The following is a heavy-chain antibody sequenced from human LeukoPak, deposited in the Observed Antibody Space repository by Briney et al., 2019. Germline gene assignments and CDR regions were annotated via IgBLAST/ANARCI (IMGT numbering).Heavy chain of an antibody. D-gene: IGHD3-22*01. CDR3: ARAVHYYDRLDY. J-gene: IGHJ4*02. CDR2: IFATGDT. V-gene: IGHV4-4*07. Sequence: NPSETLSLTCADSGDSMRKWCWSWIRQPAGKGLEWIGRIFATGDTNYNPSLKSRVAMSVDTSKNYFSLKLSSVTAADTAVYYCARAVHYYDRLDYWGQGTLVTVSS. CDR1: GDSMRKWC.